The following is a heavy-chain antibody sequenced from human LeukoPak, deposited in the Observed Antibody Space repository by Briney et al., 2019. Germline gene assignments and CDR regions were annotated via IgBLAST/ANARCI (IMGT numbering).Heavy chain of an antibody. CDR3: ARGLEVVTAIRYYYYYMDV. V-gene: IGHV1-8*01. J-gene: IGHJ6*03. CDR1: GYTFTSYD. D-gene: IGHD2-21*02. Sequence: ASVKVSCKASGYTFTSYDINWVRQATGQGLEWMGWMNPNSGNTGYAQKFQGRVTMTRNNSKSTAYMELSSLRSEDTAVYYCARGLEVVTAIRYYYYYMDVWGKGTTVTVSS. CDR2: MNPNSGNT.